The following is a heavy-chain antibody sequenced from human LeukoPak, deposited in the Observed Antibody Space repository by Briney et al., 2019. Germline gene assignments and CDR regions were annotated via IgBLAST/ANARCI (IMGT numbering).Heavy chain of an antibody. J-gene: IGHJ4*02. CDR2: IDPGDSDA. V-gene: IGHV5-51*01. D-gene: IGHD6-25*01. Sequence: GESLKISCKGSGYSFASFWIAWVRHLPGKGLEWMGMIDPGDSDARYSPSFQGQVTISVDKSISTAYLQWGSLEASDTAIYYCVLHELGAAVDFWRQGTLVTVSS. CDR1: GYSFASFW. CDR3: VLHELGAAVDF.